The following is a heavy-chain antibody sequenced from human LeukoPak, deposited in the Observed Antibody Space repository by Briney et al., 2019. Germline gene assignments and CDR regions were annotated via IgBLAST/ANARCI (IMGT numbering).Heavy chain of an antibody. D-gene: IGHD3-9*01. CDR3: ARVREVYYDILTGSGHYYYMDV. J-gene: IGHJ6*03. CDR2: INPSGGST. V-gene: IGHV1-46*01. Sequence: GASVKVSCKASGYTFTSYYMHWVRQAPGQGLEWMGIINPSGGSTSYAQKFQGRVTMTRDMSASTVYMELSSLRSEDTAVYYCARVREVYYDILTGSGHYYYMDVWGKGTTVTVSS. CDR1: GYTFTSYY.